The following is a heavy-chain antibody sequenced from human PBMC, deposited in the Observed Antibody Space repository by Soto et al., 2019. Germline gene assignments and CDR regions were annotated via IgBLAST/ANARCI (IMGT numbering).Heavy chain of an antibody. D-gene: IGHD6-19*01. CDR3: ARAVAVPADFDY. V-gene: IGHV1-3*05. CDR1: GYTFTGYA. Sequence: QVQVVQSGAEEKKPGASVKVSCTASGYTFTGYAMHWVRQAPGQRLEWMGWINAGNGNTKYSQKFQGRVTITRDTSASTAYMELSSLRDEDTAVYYCARAVAVPADFDYWGQGTLVTVSS. CDR2: INAGNGNT. J-gene: IGHJ4*02.